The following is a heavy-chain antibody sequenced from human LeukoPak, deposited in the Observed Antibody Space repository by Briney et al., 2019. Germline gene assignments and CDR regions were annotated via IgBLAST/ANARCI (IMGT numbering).Heavy chain of an antibody. CDR2: IYSGGST. V-gene: IGHV3-66*01. CDR3: ARESGGSYYYYFDY. D-gene: IGHD2-15*01. Sequence: GGSLRLSCAASGFTVSSNYMSWVRQAPGQGLEWVSVIYSGGSTYYADSVKGRFTISKDNSKNTLYLQMNSLRAEDTAVYYCARESGGSYYYYFDYWGQGTLVTVSS. CDR1: GFTVSSNY. J-gene: IGHJ4*02.